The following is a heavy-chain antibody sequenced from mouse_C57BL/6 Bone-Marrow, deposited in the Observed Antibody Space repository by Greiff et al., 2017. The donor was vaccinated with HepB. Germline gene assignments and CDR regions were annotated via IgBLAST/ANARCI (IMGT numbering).Heavy chain of an antibody. D-gene: IGHD2-4*01. CDR1: GYSITSGYY. Sequence: EVQLVESGPGLVKPSQSLSLTCSVTGYSITSGYYWHWIRQFPGNKLEWMGYISYDGSNNYNPSLKNRISITRDTSKNQFFLKLNSVTTEDTATYYCARRDYDFDYWGQGTTLTVSS. CDR2: ISYDGSN. V-gene: IGHV3-6*01. J-gene: IGHJ2*01. CDR3: ARRDYDFDY.